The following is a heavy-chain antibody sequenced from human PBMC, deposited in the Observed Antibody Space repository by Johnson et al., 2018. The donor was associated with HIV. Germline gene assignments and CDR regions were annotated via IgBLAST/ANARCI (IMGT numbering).Heavy chain of an antibody. D-gene: IGHD6-13*01. J-gene: IGHJ3*02. Sequence: QVQLVESGGGVVQPGRSLRLSCAASGFTFSTYAIHWVRQAPGKGLEWVALISYDGSNKYYADSVRGRFTISRDNSKNTLYLQMNSLGAEDTAVYYCASSSSSGTSDPDGAFDIWGQGTMVTVSS. CDR3: ASSSSSGTSDPDGAFDI. CDR1: GFTFSTYA. V-gene: IGHV3-30*14. CDR2: ISYDGSNK.